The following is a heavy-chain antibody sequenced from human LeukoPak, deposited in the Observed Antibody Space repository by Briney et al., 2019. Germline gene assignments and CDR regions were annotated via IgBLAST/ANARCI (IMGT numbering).Heavy chain of an antibody. J-gene: IGHJ5*02. Sequence: ASVKVSCKASGYTFTSYGISWVRQAPGQGLEWMGWISAYNGNTNYAQKLQGRVTMTTDTSTSTAYMELRSLRSDDTAVYYCARRVDYYDSSGSRFDPWGQGTLVTVSS. CDR1: GYTFTSYG. V-gene: IGHV1-18*01. CDR3: ARRVDYYDSSGSRFDP. CDR2: ISAYNGNT. D-gene: IGHD3-22*01.